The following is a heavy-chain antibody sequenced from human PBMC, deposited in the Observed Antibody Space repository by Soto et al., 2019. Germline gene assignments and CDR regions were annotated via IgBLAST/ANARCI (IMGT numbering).Heavy chain of an antibody. CDR3: ASSLGSSGFDY. Sequence: QVQLVQSGPEVKKPGASVKVSCKASGYSFTPYGIAWVRQAPGQGLEWMGWISTHNGNTKYEQKVQDRVSVTTATTTSTAYMELRSLRADDADMYYCASSLGSSGFDYWGQGTLVAVSS. CDR1: GYSFTPYG. CDR2: ISTHNGNT. J-gene: IGHJ4*02. V-gene: IGHV1-18*01. D-gene: IGHD3-10*01.